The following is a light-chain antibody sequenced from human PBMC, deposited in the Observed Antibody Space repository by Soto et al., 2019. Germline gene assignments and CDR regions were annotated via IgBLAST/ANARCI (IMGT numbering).Light chain of an antibody. J-gene: IGKJ4*01. Sequence: EIVMTQSPATLSVSPGERATLSCRASQSVSSNLAWYQQKPGQAPRLLIYGASTRATGIPARFSGSGSGTEVTHTISSLQSEDFAVYYCQQYNNWPPVTLGGGTKVEIK. V-gene: IGKV3-15*01. CDR2: GAS. CDR1: QSVSSN. CDR3: QQYNNWPPVT.